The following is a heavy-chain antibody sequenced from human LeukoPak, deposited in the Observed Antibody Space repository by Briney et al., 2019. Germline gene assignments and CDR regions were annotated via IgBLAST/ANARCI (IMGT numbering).Heavy chain of an antibody. D-gene: IGHD3-10*01. Sequence: LPAGTLRLSCAASGCIFSTYAMTWVRQAPGKGLEWVSAISCSGDKTHYADPVKGRFTISRDNSKTTLYLQMNSLRAEDTAVYYCAKWPNHGSGSSLDYWGQGTLVTVSS. V-gene: IGHV3-23*01. CDR3: AKWPNHGSGSSLDY. J-gene: IGHJ4*02. CDR1: GCIFSTYA. CDR2: ISCSGDKT.